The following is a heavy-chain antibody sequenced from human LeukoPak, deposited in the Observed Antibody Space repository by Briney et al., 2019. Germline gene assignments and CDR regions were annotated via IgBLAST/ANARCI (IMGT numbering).Heavy chain of an antibody. CDR1: GFTFSSYA. V-gene: IGHV3-30-3*01. CDR3: ARDTRGDGDSSGYYYGYFDY. D-gene: IGHD3-22*01. Sequence: PGGSLRLSCAASGFTFSSYAMHWVRQAPGKGLEWVAVISYDGSNKYYADSVKGRFTIPRDNSKNTLYLQMNSLRAEDTAVYYRARDTRGDGDSSGYYYGYFDYWGQGTLVTVSS. J-gene: IGHJ4*02. CDR2: ISYDGSNK.